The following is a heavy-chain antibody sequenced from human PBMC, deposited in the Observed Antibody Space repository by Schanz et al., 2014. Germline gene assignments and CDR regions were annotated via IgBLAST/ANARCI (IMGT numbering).Heavy chain of an antibody. CDR3: ARANYRRKINFDY. Sequence: VQLVESGGGLVKPGGSLRLSCAVSGFTVSSNHMSWVRQAPGKGLEWVAFIWYDGSNKYYADSVKGRFTISRDNAKNSLYLQMNSLRAEDTAVYYCARANYRRKINFDYWGRGTLVTVSS. J-gene: IGHJ4*02. V-gene: IGHV3-33*08. CDR1: GFTVSSNH. CDR2: IWYDGSNK. D-gene: IGHD3-10*01.